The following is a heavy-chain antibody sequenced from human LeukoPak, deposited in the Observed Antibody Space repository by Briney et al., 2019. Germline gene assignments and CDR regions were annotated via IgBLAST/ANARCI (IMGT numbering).Heavy chain of an antibody. Sequence: SETLSPACTVSGYSISSDSYWGWIRQPPGKGLEWIGTISHSGTAYYSPSLKSRVTISIDTSENHFSLDLTSVTATDTAVYYCAKFGSTSGRGFDPWGQGTLVTVSS. J-gene: IGHJ5*02. D-gene: IGHD2-2*01. V-gene: IGHV4-38-2*02. CDR3: AKFGSTSGRGFDP. CDR2: ISHSGTA. CDR1: GYSISSDSY.